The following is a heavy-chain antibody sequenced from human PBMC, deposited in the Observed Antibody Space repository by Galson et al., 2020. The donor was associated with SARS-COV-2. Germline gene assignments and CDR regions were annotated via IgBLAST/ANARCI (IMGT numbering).Heavy chain of an antibody. V-gene: IGHV3-30*18. CDR2: ISYDGSNK. D-gene: IGHD3-22*01. CDR3: AKDRSYYYDSSGYYGSWGDY. Sequence: GGSLRLSCAASGFTFSSYGMHWVRQAPGKGLEWVAVISYDGSNKYYADSVKGRFTISRDNSKNTLYLQMNSLRAEDTAVYYCAKDRSYYYDSSGYYGSWGDYWGQGTLVTVSS. J-gene: IGHJ4*02. CDR1: GFTFSSYG.